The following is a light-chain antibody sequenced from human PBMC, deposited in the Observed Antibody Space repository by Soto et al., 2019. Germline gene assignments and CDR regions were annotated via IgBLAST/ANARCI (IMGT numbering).Light chain of an antibody. CDR1: GGSIANNY. V-gene: IGLV6-57*04. CDR3: HSYDSSAHGV. CDR2: QDN. J-gene: IGLJ3*02. Sequence: NFMLTQPPSVSESPGKTVTISCTRSGGSIANNYVQWYQQRPGSAPTPVIFQDNERPSGVPDRFSGSIDSSSNSASLTISGLRTEDEADYYCHSYDSSAHGVFGGGTKLTVL.